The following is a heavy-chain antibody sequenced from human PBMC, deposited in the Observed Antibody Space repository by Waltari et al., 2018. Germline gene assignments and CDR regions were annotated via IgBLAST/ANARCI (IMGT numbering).Heavy chain of an antibody. CDR1: GYSIRSGYY. CDR2: IYHSGST. Sequence: QVQLQESGPGLVKPSETLSLTCAVSGYSIRSGYYWGWIRQPPGKGLEWIGSIYHSGSTYYTPSLKSRGTISVDTSKNQFSLKRSSVTAADTAVYYCAAEGYCSGGSCYPDYWGQGTLVTVSS. V-gene: IGHV4-38-2*01. CDR3: AAEGYCSGGSCYPDY. J-gene: IGHJ4*02. D-gene: IGHD2-15*01.